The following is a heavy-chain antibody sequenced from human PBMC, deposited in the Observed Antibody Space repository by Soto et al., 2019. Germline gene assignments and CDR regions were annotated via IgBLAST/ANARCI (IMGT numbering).Heavy chain of an antibody. D-gene: IGHD5-18*01. CDR2: ISYSSATI. CDR3: ARDSSKYTYGSFYFDY. CDR1: GFTFSNYG. V-gene: IGHV3-48*02. Sequence: LRLSCAASGFTFSNYGINWVRQAPGRGLEWISFISYSSATIHYADSVRGRFTISRDNANNSLYLEMSSLRDEDTAVYFCARDSSKYTYGSFYFDYSGPGTLVTVSS. J-gene: IGHJ4*02.